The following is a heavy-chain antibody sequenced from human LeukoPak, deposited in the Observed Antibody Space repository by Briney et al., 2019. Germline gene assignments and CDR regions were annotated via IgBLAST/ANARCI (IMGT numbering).Heavy chain of an antibody. CDR2: ISASGHYT. D-gene: IGHD3-16*01. Sequence: PGGSLRLSCAVSGFTFGNSAMSWVRQAPGKGLEWISGISASGHYTYTADSLKGRFTISRGNSKNTLYLQMSSLRAEDTALYYCAKDGSWGDYQFYFYIDVWGNGTTVTVSS. V-gene: IGHV3-23*01. J-gene: IGHJ6*03. CDR1: GFTFGNSA. CDR3: AKDGSWGDYQFYFYIDV.